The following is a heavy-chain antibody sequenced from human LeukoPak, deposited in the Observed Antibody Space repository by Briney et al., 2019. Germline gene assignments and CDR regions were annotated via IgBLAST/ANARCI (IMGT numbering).Heavy chain of an antibody. Sequence: SETLSLTCTVSGGSLSSGDYYWSWIRQPPGKGLEWIGYLFYSGNTNSNPSLKSRVTILADTSKNQFSLRLNSVTAADTAVYFCGRVRTGNTGSPEYFEDWGQGTLVTVSS. CDR3: GRVRTGNTGSPEYFED. V-gene: IGHV4-61*08. CDR2: LFYSGNT. J-gene: IGHJ1*01. CDR1: GGSLSSGDYY. D-gene: IGHD5-12*01.